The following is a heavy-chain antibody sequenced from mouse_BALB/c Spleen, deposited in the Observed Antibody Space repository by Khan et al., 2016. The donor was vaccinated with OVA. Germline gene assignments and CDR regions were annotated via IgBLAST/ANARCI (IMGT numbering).Heavy chain of an antibody. CDR1: GYTFTYYV. Sequence: QVQLKESGPELVKPGASVKMSCKASGYTFTYYVITWVKQRTGQGLEWIGEIYPGSDNAYYNERFKGKATLTADKSSNTTHMQISSLTSEDSAVYCCARGDGYYVYFDYWGQGTTLTVSS. V-gene: IGHV1-77*01. CDR3: ARGDGYYVYFDY. D-gene: IGHD2-3*01. J-gene: IGHJ2*01. CDR2: IYPGSDNA.